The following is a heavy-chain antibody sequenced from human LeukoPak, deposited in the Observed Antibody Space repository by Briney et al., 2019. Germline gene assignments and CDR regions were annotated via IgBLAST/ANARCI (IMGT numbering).Heavy chain of an antibody. CDR1: GFTFSSYA. D-gene: IGHD4-17*01. J-gene: IGHJ4*02. CDR2: ISGSGGST. Sequence: PGGSLRLSCAASGFTFSSYAMSWVRQAPGKGLEWVSAISGSGGSTYCADSVKGRFTISRDNSKNTLYLQMNSLRAEDTAVYYCAKSTSYGDYLPVDYWGQGTLVTVSS. V-gene: IGHV3-23*01. CDR3: AKSTSYGDYLPVDY.